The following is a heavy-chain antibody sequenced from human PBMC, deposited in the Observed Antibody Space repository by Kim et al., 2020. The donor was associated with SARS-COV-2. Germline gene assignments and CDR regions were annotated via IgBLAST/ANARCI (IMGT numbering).Heavy chain of an antibody. CDR3: ARGGITGTRDAFDI. CDR2: INHSGST. CDR1: GGSFSGYY. D-gene: IGHD1-7*01. V-gene: IGHV4-34*01. Sequence: SETLSLTCAVYGGSFSGYYWSWIRQPPGKGLEWIGEINHSGSTNYNPSLKSRVTISVDTSKNQFSLKLSSVTAADTAVYYCARGGITGTRDAFDIWGQGTMVTVSS. J-gene: IGHJ3*02.